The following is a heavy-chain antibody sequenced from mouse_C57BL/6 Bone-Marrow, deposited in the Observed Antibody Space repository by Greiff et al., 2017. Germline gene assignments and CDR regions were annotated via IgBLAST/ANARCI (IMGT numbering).Heavy chain of an antibody. D-gene: IGHD1-1*01. CDR1: GYTFTSYG. J-gene: IGHJ1*03. CDR2: IYPRSGNT. Sequence: QVTLKVSGAELARPGASVKLSCKASGYTFTSYGISWVKQRTGQGLEWIGEIYPRSGNTYYNEKFKGKATLTADKSSSTAYMELRSLTSEDSAVYFCARRGSSYWYFDVWGTGTTVTVSS. V-gene: IGHV1-81*01. CDR3: ARRGSSYWYFDV.